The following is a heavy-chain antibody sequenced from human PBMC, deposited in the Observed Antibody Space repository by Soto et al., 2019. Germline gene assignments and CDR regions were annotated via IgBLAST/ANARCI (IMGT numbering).Heavy chain of an antibody. J-gene: IGHJ3*02. CDR1: GGSISSSNYY. V-gene: IGHV4-39*01. D-gene: IGHD2-2*01. Sequence: QLQLQESGPGLVKPSETLSLTCTVSGGSISSSNYYWGWIRQPPGKGLEWIGSIFYTGTTYYNPSLRSRVTIYVDTSKNQFSLRLSSVTAADTAVYYCASPGRCGSTSCSPSDAFDIWGQGTVVTVSS. CDR3: ASPGRCGSTSCSPSDAFDI. CDR2: IFYTGTT.